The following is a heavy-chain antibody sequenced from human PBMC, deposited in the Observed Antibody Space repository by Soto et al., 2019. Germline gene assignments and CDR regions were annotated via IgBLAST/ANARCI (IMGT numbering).Heavy chain of an antibody. CDR1: GFTFSSYS. Sequence: EVQLVESGGGLVQPGGSLRLSCAASGFTFSSYSMNWVRQAPGKGLEWVSYISSSSSTIYYADSVKGRFTISRDNAKXSXXXXXXXXXXXXXXVYYCAXVPAAHGHYGMDVWGQGTTVTVSS. J-gene: IGHJ6*02. CDR2: ISSSSSTI. CDR3: AXVPAAHGHYGMDV. D-gene: IGHD2-2*01. V-gene: IGHV3-48*01.